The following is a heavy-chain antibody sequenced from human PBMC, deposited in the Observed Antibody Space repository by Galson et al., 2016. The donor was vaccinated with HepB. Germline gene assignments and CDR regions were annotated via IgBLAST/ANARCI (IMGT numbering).Heavy chain of an antibody. CDR2: VYSVGST. CDR1: GFTVSNNY. CDR3: AREGGLRYFDY. Sequence: SLRLSCAVSGFTVSNNYMSWVRQAPGKGLEWVSLVYSVGSTYYADSVKGRFTISRDNSKNMLSLQMNSLRPEDAALYYCAREGGLRYFDYWGQGTLVTVSS. D-gene: IGHD3-10*01. V-gene: IGHV3-53*05. J-gene: IGHJ4*02.